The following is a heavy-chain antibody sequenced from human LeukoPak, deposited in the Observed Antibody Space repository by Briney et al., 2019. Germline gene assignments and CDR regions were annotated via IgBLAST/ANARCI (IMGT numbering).Heavy chain of an antibody. Sequence: GGSLRLSCAASGFIFSRDSMNWVRQAPGKGLEWVAYINGGGSPIYYADSVRGRFTSSRDNAKNSLFLQMNSLRAEDTAVYFCARDRTYSIPDWGQGTLVTVSS. CDR2: INGGGSPI. J-gene: IGHJ4*02. V-gene: IGHV3-48*04. CDR1: GFIFSRDS. CDR3: ARDRTYSIPD. D-gene: IGHD2-2*02.